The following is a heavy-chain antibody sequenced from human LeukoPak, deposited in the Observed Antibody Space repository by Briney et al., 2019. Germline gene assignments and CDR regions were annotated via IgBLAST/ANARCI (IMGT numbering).Heavy chain of an antibody. CDR3: ARLFRGVIGSYYYYYMDV. CDR1: GFSFSSDG. J-gene: IGHJ6*03. D-gene: IGHD3-10*01. Sequence: PGGSLRLSCVASGFSFSSDGMSWVRQAPGRGLEWVSGILGGAGSTYYADSVKGRFTISRDNSKNTLYLHVNSLRAEDTAVYYCARLFRGVIGSYYYYYMDVWGKGTTVTVSS. CDR2: ILGGAGST. V-gene: IGHV3-23*01.